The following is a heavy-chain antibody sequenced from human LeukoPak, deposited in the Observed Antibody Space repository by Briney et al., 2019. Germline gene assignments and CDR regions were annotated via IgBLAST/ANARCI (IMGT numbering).Heavy chain of an antibody. J-gene: IGHJ4*02. Sequence: ASVKVSCMASGYTFTSYGISWVRQAPGQGLEWMGWISAYNGNTNYAQKLQGRVTMTTDTSTSTAYMELRSLRSDDTAVYYCARDGYNQGENYFDYWGQGTLVTVSS. CDR1: GYTFTSYG. CDR2: ISAYNGNT. V-gene: IGHV1-18*01. CDR3: ARDGYNQGENYFDY. D-gene: IGHD5-24*01.